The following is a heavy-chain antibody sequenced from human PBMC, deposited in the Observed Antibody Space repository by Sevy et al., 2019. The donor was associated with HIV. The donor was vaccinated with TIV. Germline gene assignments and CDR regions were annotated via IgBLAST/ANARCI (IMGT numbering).Heavy chain of an antibody. D-gene: IGHD6-19*01. Sequence: ASVKVSCRASGHTFTNYGISWARQAPGQGLEWMGWISAYNGNTNYAQKFQGRVTMTTDTSTSTAYMELRSLRSDDTAVYYCARDPETDSSGSYWGQGTLVTVSS. CDR3: ARDPETDSSGSY. CDR1: GHTFTNYG. CDR2: ISAYNGNT. V-gene: IGHV1-18*04. J-gene: IGHJ4*02.